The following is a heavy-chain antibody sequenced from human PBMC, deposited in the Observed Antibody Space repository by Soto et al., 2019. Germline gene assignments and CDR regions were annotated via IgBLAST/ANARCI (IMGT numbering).Heavy chain of an antibody. CDR2: INRDGSKK. CDR3: ARDVSPGSSSLYLDAFDI. D-gene: IGHD6-13*01. CDR1: GFTLSAYW. V-gene: IGHV3-7*05. J-gene: IGHJ3*02. Sequence: EVQLEESGGDLVQPGGSLRLSCAASGFTLSAYWMTWVRQAPGKGLEWVANINRDGSKKSYLDSVRGRFTISRDNVGNSLYLQIDSLRADETALYYCARDVSPGSSSLYLDAFDIWGQGTMVTVSS.